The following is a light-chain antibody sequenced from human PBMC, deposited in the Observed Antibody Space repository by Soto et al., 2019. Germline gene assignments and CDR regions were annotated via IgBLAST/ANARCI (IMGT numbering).Light chain of an antibody. CDR2: GAS. CDR1: QSVNNN. Sequence: EIVMTQSPATLSVSPGQRATLSCRASQSVNNNLAWYQQKPGQAPRLLIYGASTRATGIPARFSGSGSGTEFTLTISSLQSEDFAVYYCQQYNNWPPYTFGQGTKLDIK. J-gene: IGKJ2*01. CDR3: QQYNNWPPYT. V-gene: IGKV3-15*01.